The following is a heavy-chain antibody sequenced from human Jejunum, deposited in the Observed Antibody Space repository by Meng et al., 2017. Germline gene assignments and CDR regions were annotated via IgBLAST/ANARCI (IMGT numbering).Heavy chain of an antibody. CDR2: ISSSSSYI. Sequence: EVQLVESGGGLVKPGGSLRLSCAASGFTFSSYSMNWVRQAPGKGLEWVSSISSSSSYIYYADSVKGRFTISRDNAKNSLYLQMNSLRAEDTAVYYCAGDHKYYYGSGSYYPTGYWGQGTLVTVSS. CDR3: AGDHKYYYGSGSYYPTGY. CDR1: GFTFSSYS. J-gene: IGHJ4*02. V-gene: IGHV3-21*01. D-gene: IGHD3-10*01.